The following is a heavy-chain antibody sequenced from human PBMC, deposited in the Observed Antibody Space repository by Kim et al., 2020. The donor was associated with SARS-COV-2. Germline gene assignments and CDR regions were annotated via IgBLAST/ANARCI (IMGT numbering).Heavy chain of an antibody. CDR1: GFTFSSYG. V-gene: IGHV3-33*01. CDR2: IWYDGSNK. Sequence: GGSLRLSCAASGFTFSSYGMHWVRQAPGKGLEWVAVIWYDGSNKYYADSVKGRFTISRDNSKNTLYLQMNSLRAEDTAVYYCARDHQWLVRHQWMLQPGDAYCYGMDVWGQGTTVTVSS. CDR3: ARDHQWLVRHQWMLQPGDAYCYGMDV. J-gene: IGHJ6*02. D-gene: IGHD6-19*01.